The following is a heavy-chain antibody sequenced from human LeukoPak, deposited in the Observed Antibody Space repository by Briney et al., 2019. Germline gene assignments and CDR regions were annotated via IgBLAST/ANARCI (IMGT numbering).Heavy chain of an antibody. CDR2: MNPNSGNT. CDR3: AREGSLYYYGSAGKIDY. Sequence: ASVKVSCKASGYTFTSYDINWVRQATGQGLEWMGWMNPNSGNTGYAQKFQGRVTMTRDTSTSTVYMELSSLRSEDTAVYYCAREGSLYYYGSAGKIDYWGQGTLVTVSS. CDR1: GYTFTSYD. D-gene: IGHD3-10*01. J-gene: IGHJ4*02. V-gene: IGHV1-8*01.